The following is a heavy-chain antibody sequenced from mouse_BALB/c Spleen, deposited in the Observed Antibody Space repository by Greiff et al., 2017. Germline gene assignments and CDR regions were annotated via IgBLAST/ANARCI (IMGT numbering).Heavy chain of an antibody. CDR2: IYPGNSDT. J-gene: IGHJ3*01. D-gene: IGHD1-1*01. CDR1: GYSFTSYW. Sequence: VQLKESGTVLARPGASVKMSCKASGYSFTSYWMHWVKQRPGQGLEWIGAIYPGNSDTSYNQKFKGKAKLTAVTSASTAYMELSSLTNEDSAVYYCTRSHYYGSSPFAYWGQGTLVTVSA. CDR3: TRSHYYGSSPFAY. V-gene: IGHV1-5*01.